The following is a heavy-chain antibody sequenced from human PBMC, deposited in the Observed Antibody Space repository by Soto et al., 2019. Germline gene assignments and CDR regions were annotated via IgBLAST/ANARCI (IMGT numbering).Heavy chain of an antibody. CDR2: IQYNGST. CDR3: TRGGDAYKNGH. CDR1: DGSVSIGTYY. D-gene: IGHD2-21*01. J-gene: IGHJ4*02. Sequence: PSETLSLTCTVSDGSVSIGTYYWSWIRQPPGKGQEWIGFIQYNGSTKYKNSLKNQVTKSVKTSKKKISMKLTTVKAADTAVYYCTRGGDAYKNGHWGQGTLVTVSS. V-gene: IGHV4-61*01.